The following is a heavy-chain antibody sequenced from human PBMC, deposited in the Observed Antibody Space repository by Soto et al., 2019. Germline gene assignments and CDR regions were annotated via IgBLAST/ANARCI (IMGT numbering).Heavy chain of an antibody. V-gene: IGHV4-4*02. CDR2: IYHSGST. J-gene: IGHJ6*02. CDR3: ARVNWEKRVLYYYYGMDV. CDR1: GGSISSSNW. D-gene: IGHD7-27*01. Sequence: PSETLSLTCAVSGGSISSSNWWSWVRQPPGKGLEWIGEIYHSGSTNYNPSLKSRVTISVDKSKNQFSLKLSSVTAADTAVYYCARVNWEKRVLYYYYGMDVWGQGTTVTVSS.